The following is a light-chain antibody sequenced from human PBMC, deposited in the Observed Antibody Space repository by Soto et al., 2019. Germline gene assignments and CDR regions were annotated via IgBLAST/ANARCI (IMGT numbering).Light chain of an antibody. CDR3: HQRSSWPFT. V-gene: IGKV3-11*01. J-gene: IGKJ4*01. Sequence: EIVLTQSPGSLSLSPGERATLSCRASVSISTYLAWYQQKPGQPPRLLMYDADDRASGIPARFSGGGSGTDFTLTISSLEPEDFAVYYCHQRSSWPFTFGGGTTVEI. CDR1: VSISTY. CDR2: DAD.